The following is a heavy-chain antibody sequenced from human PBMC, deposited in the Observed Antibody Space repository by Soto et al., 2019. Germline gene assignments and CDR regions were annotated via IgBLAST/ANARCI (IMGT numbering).Heavy chain of an antibody. D-gene: IGHD3-3*01. CDR3: ARARYDFWSGYYETRPFDY. J-gene: IGHJ4*02. CDR1: GYTFTSYD. V-gene: IGHV1-8*01. CDR2: MNPNSGNT. Sequence: ASVKVSCKASGYTFTSYDINWVRQPTGQGLEWMGWMNPNSGNTGYAQKLQGRVTMTRNTSISTAYMELSSLRSEDTAVYYCARARYDFWSGYYETRPFDYWGQGTLVTVSS.